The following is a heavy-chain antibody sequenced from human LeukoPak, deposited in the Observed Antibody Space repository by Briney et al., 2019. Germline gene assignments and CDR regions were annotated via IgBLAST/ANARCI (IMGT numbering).Heavy chain of an antibody. CDR1: GYTFTGYY. Sequence: ASVKVSCKASGYTFTGYYMHWVRQAPGQGLEWMGWINPNSGATNYAQILQGRVTMTTDTSTSTAYMELRSLRSDDTAVYYCARVAEDCSSTRCYAGVDYWGQGTLVTVSS. V-gene: IGHV1-2*02. J-gene: IGHJ4*02. CDR3: ARVAEDCSSTRCYAGVDY. D-gene: IGHD2-2*01. CDR2: INPNSGAT.